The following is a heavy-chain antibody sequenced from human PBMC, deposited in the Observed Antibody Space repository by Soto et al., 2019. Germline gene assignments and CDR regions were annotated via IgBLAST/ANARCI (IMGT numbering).Heavy chain of an antibody. CDR2: IIPIFGTA. CDR3: ARDDIVVVVAATHSYSYYGMDV. D-gene: IGHD2-15*01. V-gene: IGHV1-69*01. J-gene: IGHJ6*02. CDR1: GGTFSSYA. Sequence: QVQLVQSGAEVKKPGSSVKVSCKASGGTFSSYAISWVRQAPGQGLEWMGGIIPIFGTANYAQKFQGRVTITADESTSTAYMELSSLRSEDTAVYYCARDDIVVVVAATHSYSYYGMDVWGQGTTVTVSS.